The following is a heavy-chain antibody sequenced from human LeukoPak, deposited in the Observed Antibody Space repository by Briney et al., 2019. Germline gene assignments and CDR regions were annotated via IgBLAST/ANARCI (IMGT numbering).Heavy chain of an antibody. J-gene: IGHJ6*03. CDR3: ARDDWKLFYQGIAVAGPNYYYYYYMDV. Sequence: PSETLSLTCAVYGGSFSGYYWSWIRQPPGKGLEWIGEINHSGSTNYNPSLKGRVTISVDTSKNQFSLKLSSVTAADTAVYYCARDDWKLFYQGIAVAGPNYYYYYYMDVWGKGTTVTVSS. CDR2: INHSGST. D-gene: IGHD6-19*01. V-gene: IGHV4-34*01. CDR1: GGSFSGYY.